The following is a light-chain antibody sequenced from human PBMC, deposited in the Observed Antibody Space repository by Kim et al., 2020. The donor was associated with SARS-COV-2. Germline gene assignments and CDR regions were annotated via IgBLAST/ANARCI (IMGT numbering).Light chain of an antibody. CDR3: QAWDSSTVV. V-gene: IGLV3-1*01. Sequence: SYELTQPPSVSVSPGQTASITCAGDKLGGKYAYWYQQKPGQSPVLVIYHDSKRPSGIPERFSGSNSGNTATLTISGTQAMDEADYYCQAWDSSTVVFGGGTQLTVL. CDR1: KLGGKY. CDR2: HDS. J-gene: IGLJ2*01.